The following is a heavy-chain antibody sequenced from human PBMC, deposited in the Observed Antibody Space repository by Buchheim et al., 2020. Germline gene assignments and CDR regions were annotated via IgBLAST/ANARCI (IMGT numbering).Heavy chain of an antibody. V-gene: IGHV1-3*01. CDR3: AGAYCSGGSCYYNWFDP. Sequence: QVQLVQSGAEVKKPGASVKVSCKASGYTFTSYAMHWVRQAPGQRLEWMGWINAGNGNTKYSQKFQGRVTITRDTPASTAYMELSSLRSEDTAVYYCAGAYCSGGSCYYNWFDPWGQGTL. CDR1: GYTFTSYA. CDR2: INAGNGNT. D-gene: IGHD2-15*01. J-gene: IGHJ5*02.